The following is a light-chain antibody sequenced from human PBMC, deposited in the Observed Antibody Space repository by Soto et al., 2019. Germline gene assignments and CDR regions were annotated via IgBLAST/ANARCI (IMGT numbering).Light chain of an antibody. CDR2: GAS. J-gene: IGKJ2*01. CDR1: QRISSN. CDR3: QQYTDWSPYT. Sequence: EILMTKSQATLSFSPGARATLSCRASQRISSNVAWYQLTPGQAPRLLIYGASTRATGFPARFSGGGSGTEFTLTISSLQSEDFAVYFCQQYTDWSPYTFGYATKLEIK. V-gene: IGKV3-15*01.